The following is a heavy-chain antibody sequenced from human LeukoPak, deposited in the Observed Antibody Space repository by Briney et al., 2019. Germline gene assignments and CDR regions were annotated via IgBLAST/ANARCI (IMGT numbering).Heavy chain of an antibody. D-gene: IGHD3-10*01. Sequence: GGSLRLSCTASGFTFGDYAMSWVRQAPGKGLEWVGFIRSKAYGGTTEYAASVKGRFTISRDDSKSIAYLQMNSLKTEDTAVYYCTRDPITMVRGVITYYYYYYMDVWGKGTTVTISS. CDR3: TRDPITMVRGVITYYYYYYMDV. CDR1: GFTFGDYA. J-gene: IGHJ6*03. V-gene: IGHV3-49*04. CDR2: IRSKAYGGTT.